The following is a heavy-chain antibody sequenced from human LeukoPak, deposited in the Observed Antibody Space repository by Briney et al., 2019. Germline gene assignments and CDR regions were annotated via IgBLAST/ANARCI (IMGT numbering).Heavy chain of an antibody. CDR3: ARDDQLLDGPPDY. CDR2: IWYDGSNK. CDR1: GFTFSSYG. J-gene: IGHJ4*02. Sequence: GRSLRLSCAASGFTFSSYGMHWVRQAPGKGLEWVAVIWYDGSNKYYADSVKGRFTISRDNSKNTLYLQMNSLRAEDTAVYYCARDDQLLDGPPDYWGQGTLVTVSS. V-gene: IGHV3-33*01. D-gene: IGHD2-2*01.